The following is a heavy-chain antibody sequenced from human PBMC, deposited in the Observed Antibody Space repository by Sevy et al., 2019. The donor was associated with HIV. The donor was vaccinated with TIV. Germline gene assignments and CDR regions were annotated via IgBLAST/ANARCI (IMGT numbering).Heavy chain of an antibody. CDR1: GFTFRNYW. V-gene: IGHV3-74*01. J-gene: IGHJ4*02. D-gene: IGHD3-3*01. CDR3: ARAGIGDFWSGYYGIDH. Sequence: GGSLRLSCAASGFTFRNYWMHWVRQAPGKGLVSVSYIHTDGSSSYYADYVKGRFTISRDNAQNTLYLQMNSLRAEDTAVYCCARAGIGDFWSGYYGIDHWGQGTLVTVSS. CDR2: IHTDGSSS.